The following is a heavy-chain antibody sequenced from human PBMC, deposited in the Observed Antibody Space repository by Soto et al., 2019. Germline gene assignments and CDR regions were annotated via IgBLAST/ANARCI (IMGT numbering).Heavy chain of an antibody. Sequence: GESLKISCKGSGYTFTNYWIGWVRQMPGKGPEWMGIIYPGDSDTKYNPSFQGQVTISADKSITTTYLQWSSLKASDTAIYYCAASIFYYGMGIWGQGTTVTVSS. CDR3: AASIFYYGMGI. CDR2: IYPGDSDT. V-gene: IGHV5-51*01. J-gene: IGHJ6*02. CDR1: GYTFTNYW.